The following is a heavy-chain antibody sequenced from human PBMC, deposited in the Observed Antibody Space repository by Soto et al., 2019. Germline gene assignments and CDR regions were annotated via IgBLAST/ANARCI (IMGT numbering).Heavy chain of an antibody. Sequence: EVQLVESGGGLVQPGGSLRLSCAASGFTVSSNYMSWVRQAPGKGLEWVSVIYSGGSTYYADSVKGRFTISRHNSKNTLYLQMNSLRAEDTAVYYCARDRSIAAAGTHYYYYGMDVWGQGTTVTVSS. J-gene: IGHJ6*02. V-gene: IGHV3-53*04. D-gene: IGHD6-13*01. CDR1: GFTVSSNY. CDR3: ARDRSIAAAGTHYYYYGMDV. CDR2: IYSGGST.